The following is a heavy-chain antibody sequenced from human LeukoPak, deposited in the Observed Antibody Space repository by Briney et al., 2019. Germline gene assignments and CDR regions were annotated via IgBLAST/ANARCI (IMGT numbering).Heavy chain of an antibody. J-gene: IGHJ6*03. CDR2: IYHSGST. D-gene: IGHD6-6*01. V-gene: IGHV4-38-2*01. CDR3: ARVQYSSSSGYGYYYYYYMDV. Sequence: SETLSLTCAVSGYSISSGYYWGWIRQPPGKGLDWIGRIYHSGSTYYNPSLKSRVTISVDTSKNQFSLKLSSVTAADTAVYYCARVQYSSSSGYGYYYYYYMDVWGKGTTVTVSS. CDR1: GYSISSGYY.